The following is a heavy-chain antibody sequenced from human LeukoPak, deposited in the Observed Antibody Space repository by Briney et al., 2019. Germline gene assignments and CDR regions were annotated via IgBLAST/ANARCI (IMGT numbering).Heavy chain of an antibody. J-gene: IGHJ4*02. D-gene: IGHD6-19*01. CDR1: RGSITDNY. Sequence: SETLSLTCTVSRGSITDNYWSCIRQPPGKGPEWIGYVYYSGGGTNYNPSLKSRVTMSVDTSKNHFSPKLVSVTAADTAVYYCARGNSSGWYGGFDYWGQGILVTVSS. CDR2: VYYSGGGT. V-gene: IGHV4-59*01. CDR3: ARGNSSGWYGGFDY.